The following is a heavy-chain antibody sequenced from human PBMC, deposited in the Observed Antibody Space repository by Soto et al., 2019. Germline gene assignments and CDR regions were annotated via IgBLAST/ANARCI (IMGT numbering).Heavy chain of an antibody. V-gene: IGHV3-23*01. CDR2: ISGSGGST. CDR1: GFTFSSYA. CDR3: APPGAYDSSGTFDY. J-gene: IGHJ4*02. D-gene: IGHD3-22*01. Sequence: GGSLRLSCAASGFTFSSYAMSWVRQAPGKGLEWVSAISGSGGSTYYADSVKGRFTISRDNSKNTLYLQMNSLRAEDTAVYYCAPPGAYDSSGTFDYWGQGTLVTVSS.